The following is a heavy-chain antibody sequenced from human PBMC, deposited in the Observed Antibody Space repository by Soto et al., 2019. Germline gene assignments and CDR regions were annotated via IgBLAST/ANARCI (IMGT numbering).Heavy chain of an antibody. Sequence: QVQLVQSGAEVKTPGSSVKVSCKASGGTFSSYAISWVRQAPGQGLEGRGGIIPIFGTANYAQKFQGRVTITADESTSTAYMELSSLRSEDTAVYYCAIGKGAATPVDYYYGMDVWGQGTTVTVSS. CDR3: AIGKGAATPVDYYYGMDV. CDR1: GGTFSSYA. CDR2: IIPIFGTA. D-gene: IGHD1-26*01. J-gene: IGHJ6*02. V-gene: IGHV1-69*01.